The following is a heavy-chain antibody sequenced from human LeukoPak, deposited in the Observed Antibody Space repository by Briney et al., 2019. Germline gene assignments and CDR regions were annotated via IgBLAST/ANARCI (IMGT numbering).Heavy chain of an antibody. CDR1: GGSISSYY. V-gene: IGHV4-59*01. J-gene: IGHJ4*02. D-gene: IGHD3-22*01. CDR2: IYCSGST. CDR3: ARAGPPYDSSGYYFFDY. Sequence: SETLSPTCTVSGGSISSYYWSWIRQPPGKGLEWIGYIYCSGSTNYNPSLKSRVTISVDTSKNQFSLKLSSVTAADTAVYYCARAGPPYDSSGYYFFDYWGQGTLVTVSS.